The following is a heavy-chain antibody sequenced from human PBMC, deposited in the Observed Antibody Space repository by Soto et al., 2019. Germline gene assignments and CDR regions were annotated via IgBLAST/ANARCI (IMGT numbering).Heavy chain of an antibody. V-gene: IGHV3-23*01. CDR1: GFTFSSYA. Sequence: GGSLRLSCAASGFTFSSYAMSWVRQAPGKGLEWVSAISGSGGSTYYADSVKGRFTISRDNSKNTLYLQMNSLRAEDTAVYYCSKVWHYGDLLYYYYYGMDVWGQGTTVTVSS. J-gene: IGHJ6*02. D-gene: IGHD4-17*01. CDR2: ISGSGGST. CDR3: SKVWHYGDLLYYYYYGMDV.